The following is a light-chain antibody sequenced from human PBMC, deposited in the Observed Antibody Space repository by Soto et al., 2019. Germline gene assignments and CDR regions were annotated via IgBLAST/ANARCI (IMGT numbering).Light chain of an antibody. CDR2: SND. CDR1: SSNIGGNT. V-gene: IGLV1-44*01. Sequence: QTVVTQPPSASGTPGQRVAISCSGSSSNIGGNTVNWYQQLPGTAPKLLIYSNDQRPSGVPDRFSGSKSGTSASLAISGLQSEDEADYYCAAWDDSLNGRVFGTGTKLTVL. CDR3: AAWDDSLNGRV. J-gene: IGLJ1*01.